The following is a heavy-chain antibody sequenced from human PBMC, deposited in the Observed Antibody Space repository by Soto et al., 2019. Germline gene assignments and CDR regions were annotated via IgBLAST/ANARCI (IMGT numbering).Heavy chain of an antibody. CDR3: ASVPWLFLTGYSYFDY. Sequence: ASVKVSCKASGGTFNTYAISWVRQAPGQGLEWMGGIIPIFGTANYAQKFQGRVTITADKSTSTVYMELSSLRSEDTAVYYCASVPWLFLTGYSYFDYWGQGTLVTVSS. CDR1: GGTFNTYA. D-gene: IGHD3-9*01. CDR2: IIPIFGTA. J-gene: IGHJ4*02. V-gene: IGHV1-69*06.